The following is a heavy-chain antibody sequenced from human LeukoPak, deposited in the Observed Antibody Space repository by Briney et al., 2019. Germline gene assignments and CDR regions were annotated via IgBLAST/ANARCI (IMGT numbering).Heavy chain of an antibody. D-gene: IGHD2-2*01. CDR2: IIPIFGTA. J-gene: IGHJ5*02. V-gene: IGHV1-69*05. CDR3: ARSHAVEPAANWFDP. CDR1: GGTFSSYA. Sequence: GSSVKVSCKASGGTFSSYAISWVRQAPGQGLEWMGGIIPIFGTANYAQKFQGRVTITTDESTSTAYMELSSLRSEDTAVYYCARSHAVEPAANWFDPWGQGTLVTVSS.